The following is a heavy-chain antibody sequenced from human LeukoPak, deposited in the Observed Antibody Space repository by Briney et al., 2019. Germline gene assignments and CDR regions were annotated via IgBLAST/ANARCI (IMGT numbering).Heavy chain of an antibody. D-gene: IGHD5-12*01. Sequence: GGSLRLSCVASGFTFSHYWMSWVRQAPGKGLGWVANIKEDGSIEDYVDSVKGRFTVSRDNAKNSLYLEMNSLRVEDTAVYYCVSQQVAPPWGQGTLVIVSS. CDR1: GFTFSHYW. J-gene: IGHJ5*02. CDR3: VSQQVAPP. V-gene: IGHV3-7*01. CDR2: IKEDGSIE.